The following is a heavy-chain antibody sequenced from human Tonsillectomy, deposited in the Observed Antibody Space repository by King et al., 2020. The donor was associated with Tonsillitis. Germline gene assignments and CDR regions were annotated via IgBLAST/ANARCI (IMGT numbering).Heavy chain of an antibody. Sequence: QLVQSGGGLVKPGRSLRLSCTGSGFTFGDYAMSWFRQAPGKGLQWVGFTRSKVYGGTTEYAVSVKGRFTISRDDSKSISYLQMTSLKTEDTAVYYCTRGRAAVANYYYNGMDVWGQGTTVTVSS. D-gene: IGHD6-19*01. CDR3: TRGRAAVANYYYNGMDV. CDR1: GFTFGDYA. V-gene: IGHV3-49*05. CDR2: TRSKVYGGTT. J-gene: IGHJ6*02.